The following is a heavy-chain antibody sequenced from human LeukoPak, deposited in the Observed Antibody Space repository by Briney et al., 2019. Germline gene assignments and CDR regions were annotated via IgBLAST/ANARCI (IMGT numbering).Heavy chain of an antibody. V-gene: IGHV3-23*01. Sequence: PGGSLRLSCAASGFTFSSYGMSWVRQAPGKGLEWVSAISGSGGRTYYADSVKGRFTISRDTSKNTLYLQMNSLRVEDTALYYCARDRAIAVDVGVDYWGQGTLVTVSS. CDR2: ISGSGGRT. J-gene: IGHJ4*02. CDR1: GFTFSSYG. D-gene: IGHD6-19*01. CDR3: ARDRAIAVDVGVDY.